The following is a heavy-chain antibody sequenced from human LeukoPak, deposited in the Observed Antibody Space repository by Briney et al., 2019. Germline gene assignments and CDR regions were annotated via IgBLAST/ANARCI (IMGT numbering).Heavy chain of an antibody. J-gene: IGHJ4*02. Sequence: GGSLRLSCGASGFTFSTYAMHWVRKAPGKGLECVSLISYDGTKKEYADSEKGRFTISRDNSNDTLYLQMNSLRPEDTALYYCARVNTIFGVDIVSLGAEFEFWGQGTLVTVSS. D-gene: IGHD3-3*02. CDR3: ARVNTIFGVDIVSLGAEFEF. CDR2: ISYDGTKK. CDR1: GFTFSTYA. V-gene: IGHV3-30*03.